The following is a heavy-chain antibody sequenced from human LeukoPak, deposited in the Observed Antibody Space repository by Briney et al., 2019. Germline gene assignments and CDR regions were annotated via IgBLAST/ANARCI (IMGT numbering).Heavy chain of an antibody. Sequence: GGSLRLSCAASGFTFSSYSMNWVRQAPGKGLEWMAVISYDGSNKYYADSVKGRFTISRDNSKNTLYLQMNSLRAEDTAVYYCARARGWDTWDFDYWGQGTLVTVSS. CDR1: GFTFSSYS. D-gene: IGHD6-19*01. J-gene: IGHJ4*02. CDR2: ISYDGSNK. CDR3: ARARGWDTWDFDY. V-gene: IGHV3-30*03.